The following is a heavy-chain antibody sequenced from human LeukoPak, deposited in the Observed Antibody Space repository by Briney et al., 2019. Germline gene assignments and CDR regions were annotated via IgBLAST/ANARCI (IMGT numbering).Heavy chain of an antibody. CDR2: ISYDGSNK. Sequence: GGSLRLSCAASGFTFSSYAMHWVRQAPGKGLEWVAVISYDGSNKYYADSVKGRFTISRDNSKNTLSLQMNSLRAEDTAVYYCATAGFGFGRFFDYWGQGTLVTVSS. V-gene: IGHV3-30-3*01. J-gene: IGHJ4*02. CDR3: ATAGFGFGRFFDY. CDR1: GFTFSSYA. D-gene: IGHD3-16*01.